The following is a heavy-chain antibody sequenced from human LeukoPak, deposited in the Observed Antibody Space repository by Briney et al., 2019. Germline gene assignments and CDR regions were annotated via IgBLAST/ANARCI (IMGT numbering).Heavy chain of an antibody. CDR3: ARTTYSSSSGGYYYYYMDV. CDR2: IYYSGST. D-gene: IGHD6-6*01. CDR1: GGSISSSSYY. V-gene: IGHV4-39*07. J-gene: IGHJ6*03. Sequence: SETLSLTCTVSGGSISSSSYYWGWIRQPPGKGLEWIGSIYYSGSTYYNPSLKSRVTISVGTSKNQFSLKLSSVTAADTAVYYCARTTYSSSSGGYYYYYMDVWGNGTTVTVSS.